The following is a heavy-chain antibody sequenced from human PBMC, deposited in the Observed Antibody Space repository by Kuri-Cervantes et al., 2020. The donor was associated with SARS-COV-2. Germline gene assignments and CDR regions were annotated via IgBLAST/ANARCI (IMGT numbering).Heavy chain of an antibody. CDR3: AMGAANSYMDV. CDR2: IWYDGKNE. Sequence: GGSLRLSCGASGFSLTNYAIHWVHQAPGKGLEWVSVIWYDGKNEYYAGSVKGRFNISRDTSKNTVSLHMNSLRAEDTAMYYCAMGAANSYMDVWGRGTTVTVSS. CDR1: GFSLTNYA. D-gene: IGHD3-16*01. V-gene: IGHV3-33*08. J-gene: IGHJ6*03.